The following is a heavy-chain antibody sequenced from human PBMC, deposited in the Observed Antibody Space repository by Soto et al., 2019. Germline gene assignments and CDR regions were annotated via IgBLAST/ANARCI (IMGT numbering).Heavy chain of an antibody. CDR2: IYYSGST. CDR1: GGSISSYY. J-gene: IGHJ4*02. D-gene: IGHD5-12*01. V-gene: IGHV4-59*08. CDR3: ARWLQLGGVDYFDY. Sequence: SETLSLTCTVSGGSISSYYWSWIRQPPGKGLEWIGYIYYSGSTNYNPSLKSRVTISVDTSKNQFSLKLSSVTAADTAVYYCARWLQLGGVDYFDYWGQGTLVTVSS.